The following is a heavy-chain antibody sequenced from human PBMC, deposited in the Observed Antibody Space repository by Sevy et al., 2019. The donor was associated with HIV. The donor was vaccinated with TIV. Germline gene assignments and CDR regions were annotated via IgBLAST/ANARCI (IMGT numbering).Heavy chain of an antibody. CDR3: AREYRGTYYYFDY. D-gene: IGHD1-26*01. CDR2: INSDGSST. V-gene: IGHV3-74*01. CDR1: GFTFSSYW. Sequence: GGCLRLSCAASGFTFSSYWMHWVRQAPGKGLVWVSRINSDGSSTNYADSVKGRFTISRDNAKNTLCLQMNSLRAEDTAVYYCAREYRGTYYYFDYWGHGTLVTVSS. J-gene: IGHJ4*01.